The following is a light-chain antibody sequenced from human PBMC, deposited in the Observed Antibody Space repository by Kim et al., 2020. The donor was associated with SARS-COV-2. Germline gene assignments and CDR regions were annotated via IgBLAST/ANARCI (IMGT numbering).Light chain of an antibody. V-gene: IGKV2-28*01. Sequence: DILMTQSPLSLSATPGEPASISCRSSQSLLHSNGYNNLDWYLQKPGQSPQLLIYLGSNRASGVPDRFSGSGSGTDFTLKISRMEPEDVATYYCLQALQSPSTFGQGTKVDIK. CDR1: QSLLHSNGYNN. CDR3: LQALQSPST. J-gene: IGKJ1*01. CDR2: LGS.